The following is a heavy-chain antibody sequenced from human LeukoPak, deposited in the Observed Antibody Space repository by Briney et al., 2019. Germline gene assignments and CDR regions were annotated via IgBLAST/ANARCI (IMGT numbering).Heavy chain of an antibody. J-gene: IGHJ5*02. D-gene: IGHD3-22*01. V-gene: IGHV3-23*01. CDR1: GFTFCRYA. CDR3: ARGGYYDSSGYYSIRWFDP. CDR2: ISGSGGRT. Sequence: GGSLRLSCAASGFTFCRYAMTWVRQAPGKGLEWASIISGSGGRTCFADSVKGRFTISRDNSKNTLYLQMNSLRGEDTAVYYCARGGYYDSSGYYSIRWFDPWGQGTLVTVSS.